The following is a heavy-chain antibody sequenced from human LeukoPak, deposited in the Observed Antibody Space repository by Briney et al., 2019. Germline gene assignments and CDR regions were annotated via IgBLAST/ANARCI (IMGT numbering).Heavy chain of an antibody. J-gene: IGHJ4*02. D-gene: IGHD6-13*01. CDR1: GFTFSSYA. CDR3: AKSSILSAIAAAGTTGEEDY. CDR2: ISGSGGST. Sequence: SGGSLRLSCAASGFTFSSYAMSWVRQAPGKGLEWVSAISGSGGSTYYADSVKGRFTISRDNSKNTLYLQMNSLRAEDTAVYYCAKSSILSAIAAAGTTGEEDYWGQGTLVTVSS. V-gene: IGHV3-23*01.